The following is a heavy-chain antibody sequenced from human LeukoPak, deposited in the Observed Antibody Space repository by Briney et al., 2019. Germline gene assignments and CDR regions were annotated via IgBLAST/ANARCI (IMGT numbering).Heavy chain of an antibody. CDR3: ARNSLGYCSGGSCYSSWYFDL. V-gene: IGHV3-23*01. CDR2: ISDSGGNT. J-gene: IGHJ2*01. CDR1: GFTFSNYA. D-gene: IGHD2-15*01. Sequence: GGSLRLSCAASGFTFSNYAMSWVRQAPGKGLEWVSGISDSGGNTHYADSVRGRFTISRDNSKNTLYLQMNSLRAADAAVYYCARNSLGYCSGGSCYSSWYFDLWGRGTLATVSS.